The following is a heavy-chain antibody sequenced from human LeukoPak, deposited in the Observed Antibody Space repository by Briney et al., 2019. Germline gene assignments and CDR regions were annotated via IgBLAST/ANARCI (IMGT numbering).Heavy chain of an antibody. D-gene: IGHD6-25*01. V-gene: IGHV3-7*01. CDR2: INQDGSQR. Sequence: PGGSLRLSCAASGFTFSSYEMNWVRQAPGKGLEWVANINQDGSQRHYVDSVKGRFTISRDNAKNLLYLQMNSLRAEDTAVYYCARGGGRNFDYWGQGTLVTVSS. CDR1: GFTFSSYE. CDR3: ARGGGRNFDY. J-gene: IGHJ4*02.